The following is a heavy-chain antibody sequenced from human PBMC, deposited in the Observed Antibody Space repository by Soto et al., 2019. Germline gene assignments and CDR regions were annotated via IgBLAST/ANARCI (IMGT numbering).Heavy chain of an antibody. J-gene: IGHJ4*02. CDR1: GDSISNNNW. D-gene: IGHD3-10*01. V-gene: IGHV4-4*02. CDR3: AHTIGSGSYIPY. Sequence: QVQLQESGPGLTKPSGTLSLTCAVSGDSISNNNWWSWVRQPPGKGLEWIGEVHHSGRSNSNPSLKSRVTMSIDTPKNHFSLRLDSVTAADTAVYYCAHTIGSGSYIPYWGQGTLVTVSS. CDR2: VHHSGRS.